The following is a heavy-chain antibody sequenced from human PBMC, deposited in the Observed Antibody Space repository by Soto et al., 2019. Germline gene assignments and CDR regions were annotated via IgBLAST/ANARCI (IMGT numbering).Heavy chain of an antibody. Sequence: HPGGSLRLSCAASGFTFSSYWMHWVRQAPGKGLVWVSRINSDGSVTIYADSVKGRFTISRDNAKNTLYLQMNSLRAEDTAVFYCARGWKDAVDVWGQGTTVTVSS. CDR3: ARGWKDAVDV. J-gene: IGHJ6*02. V-gene: IGHV3-74*01. CDR1: GFTFSSYW. D-gene: IGHD1-1*01. CDR2: INSDGSVT.